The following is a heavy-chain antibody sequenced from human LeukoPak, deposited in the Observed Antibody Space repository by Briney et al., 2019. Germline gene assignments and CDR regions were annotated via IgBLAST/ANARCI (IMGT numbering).Heavy chain of an antibody. CDR3: ARGAVATISEMDY. Sequence: SVKVSCKASGGTFISYAISWVRQAPGQGLEWMGRIIPIFGTANYAQKFQGRVTITTDESKSTAYVELSSLRSEDTAVYYCARGAVATISEMDYWGQGTLVTVSS. CDR1: GGTFISYA. CDR2: IIPIFGTA. D-gene: IGHD5-12*01. V-gene: IGHV1-69*05. J-gene: IGHJ4*02.